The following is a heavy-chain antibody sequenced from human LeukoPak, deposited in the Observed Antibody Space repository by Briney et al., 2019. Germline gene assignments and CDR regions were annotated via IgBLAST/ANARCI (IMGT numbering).Heavy chain of an antibody. D-gene: IGHD6-6*01. CDR3: VITSATGPLDY. J-gene: IGHJ4*02. V-gene: IGHV3-64D*09. CDR1: GFTFSSYA. Sequence: GGSLRLSCSASGFTFSSYAMHCVRQAPGKGLEYVSAISSNGGSTYYADSVKGRFTISRDNSKNTLYLQMSSLRAEDTAVYYCVITSATGPLDYWGQGTLVTVSS. CDR2: ISSNGGST.